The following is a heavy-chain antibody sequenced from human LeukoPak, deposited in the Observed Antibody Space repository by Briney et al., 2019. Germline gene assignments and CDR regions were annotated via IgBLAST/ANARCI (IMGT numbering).Heavy chain of an antibody. CDR3: AKVRILVGSGSWDY. CDR1: GFTFSSYA. V-gene: IGHV3-23*01. J-gene: IGHJ4*02. Sequence: PGGSLRLSYAASGFTFSSYAMSWVRQAPGKGLEWVSAIGGSSGSTYYADSVKGRFTISRDNSKNTLYLQLNSLRAEDTAVYYCAKVRILVGSGSWDYWGQGTLVTVSS. CDR2: IGGSSGST. D-gene: IGHD3-10*01.